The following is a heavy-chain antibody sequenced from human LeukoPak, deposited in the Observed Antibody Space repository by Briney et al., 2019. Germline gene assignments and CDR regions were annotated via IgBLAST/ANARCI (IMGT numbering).Heavy chain of an antibody. J-gene: IGHJ3*02. CDR3: ARLGRRNAFDI. CDR2: IYYSGST. V-gene: IGHV4-59*01. Sequence: SETLSLTCTVSGGSISSYYWSWIQQPPGKGLEWIGYIYYSGSTNYNPSLKSRVTISVDTSKNRFSLKLSSVTAADTAVYYCARLGRRNAFDIWGQGTMVTVSS. CDR1: GGSISSYY.